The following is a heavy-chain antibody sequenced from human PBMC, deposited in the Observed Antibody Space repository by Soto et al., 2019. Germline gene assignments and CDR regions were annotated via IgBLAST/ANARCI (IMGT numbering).Heavy chain of an antibody. D-gene: IGHD2-21*02. CDR2: TYYRSKWYN. Sequence: PSQNLSLTCAISGDSVSSNSAAWNWIRQSPSRCLEWLGRTYYRSKWYNDYAVSVKSRITINPDTSKNQFSLQLNSVTPEDTAVYYCARGRGLLGSRGYGMDVWGQGTTVTVS. V-gene: IGHV6-1*01. CDR1: GDSVSSNSAA. CDR3: ARGRGLLGSRGYGMDV. J-gene: IGHJ6*02.